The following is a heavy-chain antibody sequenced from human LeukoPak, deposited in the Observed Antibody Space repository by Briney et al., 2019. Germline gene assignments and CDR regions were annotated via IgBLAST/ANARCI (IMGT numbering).Heavy chain of an antibody. D-gene: IGHD6-13*01. Sequence: GGSLRLSCAASGFTFSSYSMNWVRQAPGKGLEWVSVIYSGGSTYYADSVKGRFTISRDNSKNTLYLQMNSLRAEDTAVYYCARGPSIAAAGTTFPFDYWGQGTLSPSPQ. V-gene: IGHV3-53*01. J-gene: IGHJ4*02. CDR3: ARGPSIAAAGTTFPFDY. CDR1: GFTFSSYS. CDR2: IYSGGST.